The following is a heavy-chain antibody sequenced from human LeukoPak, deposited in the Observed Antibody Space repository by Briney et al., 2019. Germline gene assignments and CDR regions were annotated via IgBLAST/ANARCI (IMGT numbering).Heavy chain of an antibody. D-gene: IGHD4-11*01. V-gene: IGHV4-59*08. J-gene: IGHJ4*02. CDR1: GGSISSYY. CDR3: APLSVKTTPPYFDY. Sequence: SETLSLTCTVSGGSISSYYWSWIRQPPGKGLEWIGYIYYSGSTNYNPSLKSRVTISVDTSKNQFSLKLSSVTAADTAVYYCAPLSVKTTPPYFDYWGQGTLVTVST. CDR2: IYYSGST.